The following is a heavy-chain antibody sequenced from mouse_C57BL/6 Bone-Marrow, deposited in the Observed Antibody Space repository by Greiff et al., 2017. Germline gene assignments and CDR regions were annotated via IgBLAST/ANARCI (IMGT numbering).Heavy chain of an antibody. D-gene: IGHD4-1*01. V-gene: IGHV5-2*01. CDR1: EYEFPSHD. CDR3: ARTGSYWYFDV. Sequence: EVKVVESGGGLVQPGESLKLSCKSNEYEFPSHDMSWVRKTPEKRLELVAAINSDGGSTYYPDTMERRFILSRDDTKKTLYLQMSSLRSEDTALYYCARTGSYWYFDVWGTGTTVTVSS. CDR2: INSDGGST. J-gene: IGHJ1*03.